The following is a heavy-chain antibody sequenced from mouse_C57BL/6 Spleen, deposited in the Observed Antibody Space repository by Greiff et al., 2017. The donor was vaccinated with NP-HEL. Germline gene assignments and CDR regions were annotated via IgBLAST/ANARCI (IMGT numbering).Heavy chain of an antibody. D-gene: IGHD1-1*01. CDR2: IYPSDSET. J-gene: IGHJ4*01. Sequence: VQLQQPGAELVRPGSSVKLSCKASGYTFTSYWMDWVKQRPGQGLEWIGNIYPSDSETHYNQKFKDKATLTVDKSSSTAYMQLSSLTSEDSAVYYCARSGYYGSSYLYYAMDYWGQGTSVTVSS. V-gene: IGHV1-61*01. CDR1: GYTFTSYW. CDR3: ARSGYYGSSYLYYAMDY.